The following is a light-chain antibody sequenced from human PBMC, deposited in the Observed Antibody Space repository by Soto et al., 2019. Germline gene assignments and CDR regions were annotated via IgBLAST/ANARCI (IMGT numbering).Light chain of an antibody. V-gene: IGLV1-40*01. J-gene: IGLJ2*01. Sequence: QSVLTQLPSVSGAPGQRVTISCTGSSSNIGAVYDVHWYQQLPGTAPKLLIYGNSNRPSGVPDRFSGSKSGTSASLAITGLQAEDEADYYCQSYDSSLSGSVVFGGGTKVTVL. CDR1: SSNIGAVYD. CDR3: QSYDSSLSGSVV. CDR2: GNS.